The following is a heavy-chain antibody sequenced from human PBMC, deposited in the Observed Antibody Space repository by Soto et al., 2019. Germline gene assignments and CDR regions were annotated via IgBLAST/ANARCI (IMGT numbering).Heavy chain of an antibody. CDR1: GFTFSSYG. Sequence: QVQLVESGGGVVQPGRSLRLSCAASGFTFSSYGMHWVRQAPGKGLEWVAVISYDGSNKYYADSVKGRFTISRDNSKNTLYRQMNSLRAEDTAVYYCAKDEAAAYGMDVWGQGTTVTVSS. CDR3: AKDEAAAYGMDV. J-gene: IGHJ6*02. D-gene: IGHD6-25*01. CDR2: ISYDGSNK. V-gene: IGHV3-30*18.